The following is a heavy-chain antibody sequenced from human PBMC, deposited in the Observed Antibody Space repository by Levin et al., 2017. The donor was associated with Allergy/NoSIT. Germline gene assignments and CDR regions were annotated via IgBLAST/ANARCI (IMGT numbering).Heavy chain of an antibody. J-gene: IGHJ6*03. V-gene: IGHV3-23*01. CDR2: ISGSGDNT. CDR3: AKALYGDYYMDV. Sequence: LSLTCAASGFTFSSYAMSWVRQAPGKGLEWVSVISGSGDNTYYADSVKGRFTISRDNSKNTLYLQMNSLRAEDTAIYYCAKALYGDYYMDVWGKGTTVTVSS. CDR1: GFTFSSYA. D-gene: IGHD4-17*01.